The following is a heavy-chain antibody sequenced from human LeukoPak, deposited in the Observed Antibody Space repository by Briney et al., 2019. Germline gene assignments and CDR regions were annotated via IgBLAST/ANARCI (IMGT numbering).Heavy chain of an antibody. V-gene: IGHV3-48*03. D-gene: IGHD2-2*01. CDR1: GFTFSSYE. J-gene: IGHJ4*02. Sequence: GGSQILSCAASGFTFSSYEMNWVRQAPGKGLEWVSYSSSSGSTIYYADSVKGRFTISRDNAKNSLYLQMNSLRAEDTAVYYCAREHCSSTSCSYFDYWGQGTLVTVSS. CDR2: SSSSGSTI. CDR3: AREHCSSTSCSYFDY.